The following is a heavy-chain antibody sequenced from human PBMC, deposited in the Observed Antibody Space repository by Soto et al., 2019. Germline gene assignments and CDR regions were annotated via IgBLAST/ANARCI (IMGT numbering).Heavy chain of an antibody. D-gene: IGHD3-9*01. CDR1: GFTFSSYA. V-gene: IGHV3-23*01. CDR2: ISGSGGST. J-gene: IGHJ5*02. CDR3: AKDKSTDFDWLLRPPYNWFDP. Sequence: GGSLRLSCAASGFTFSSYAMSWVRQAPGKGLEWVSAISGSGGSTYYADSVKGRFTISRDNSKNTLYLQMNSLRAEDTAVYYCAKDKSTDFDWLLRPPYNWFDPWGQGTLVTVSS.